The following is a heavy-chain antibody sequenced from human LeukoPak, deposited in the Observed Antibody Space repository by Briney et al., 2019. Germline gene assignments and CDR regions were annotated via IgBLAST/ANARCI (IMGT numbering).Heavy chain of an antibody. Sequence: SQTLSLTCTVSGGSISSGGYYWSWIRQHPGKGLEWIGYIYYSGSTYYNPSLKSRVTISVDTSKNQFSLKLSSVTAADTAVYYCASNRFRSPDYFDYWGQGTLVTVSS. J-gene: IGHJ4*02. CDR3: ASNRFRSPDYFDY. CDR1: GGSISSGGYY. V-gene: IGHV4-31*03. CDR2: IYYSGST. D-gene: IGHD2-21*01.